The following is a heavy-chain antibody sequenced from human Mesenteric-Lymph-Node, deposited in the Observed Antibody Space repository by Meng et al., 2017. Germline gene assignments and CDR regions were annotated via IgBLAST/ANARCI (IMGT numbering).Heavy chain of an antibody. CDR3: ARDMFQRGYSYVFDY. Sequence: SLKISCAASGFTFGKYAMHWVRQPPGRGLEWVSGIRWNGGTTVYADSVKGRFTISRDNAKNSLYLQMNSLRAEDTALYYCARDMFQRGYSYVFDYWGQGTLVTVSS. V-gene: IGHV3-9*01. D-gene: IGHD5-18*01. CDR1: GFTFGKYA. J-gene: IGHJ4*02. CDR2: IRWNGGTT.